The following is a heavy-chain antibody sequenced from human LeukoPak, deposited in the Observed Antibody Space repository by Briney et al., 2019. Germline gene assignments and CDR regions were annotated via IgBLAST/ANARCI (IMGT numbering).Heavy chain of an antibody. CDR3: AKGGVAAPLHY. CDR2: ISYDGSNK. J-gene: IGHJ4*02. D-gene: IGHD2-15*01. CDR1: GFTFSSYG. V-gene: IGHV3-30*18. Sequence: GGSLRLSCAASGFTFSSYGMHWVRQAPGKGLEWVAVISYDGSNKYYADSVKGRFTISRDNSKNTLYLQMNSLRAEDTAVYYCAKGGVAAPLHYWGQGTLVTVSS.